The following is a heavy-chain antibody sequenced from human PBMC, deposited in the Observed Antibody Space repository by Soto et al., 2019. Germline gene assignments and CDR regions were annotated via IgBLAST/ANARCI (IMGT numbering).Heavy chain of an antibody. CDR3: ARRGIQLGYGGY. CDR2: ISGSGAST. V-gene: IGHV3-23*01. D-gene: IGHD5-18*01. CDR1: GFTFRSYA. J-gene: IGHJ4*02. Sequence: GGSLRLSCAASGFTFRSYAMSWVRQAPGKGLEWVSDISGSGASTYYADSVKGRFTISRDNSKNTLSLQMNSLRAEDTALYYCARRGIQLGYGGYWGQGTQVTVSS.